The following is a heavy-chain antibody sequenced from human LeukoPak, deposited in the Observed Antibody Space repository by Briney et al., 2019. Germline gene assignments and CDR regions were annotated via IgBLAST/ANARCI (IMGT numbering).Heavy chain of an antibody. CDR1: GGSIFNYY. D-gene: IGHD3-3*01. J-gene: IGHJ3*02. CDR2: IYHTETT. V-gene: IGHV4-59*01. Sequence: SETLSLTCTVSGGSIFNYYWSWIRQSPGRGLEWIGNIYHTETTTYNPSLRSRVTISVDTSKNQFSLKLSSVTAADTAVYYCARRITIFGVAQNAFDIWGQGTMVTVSS. CDR3: ARRITIFGVAQNAFDI.